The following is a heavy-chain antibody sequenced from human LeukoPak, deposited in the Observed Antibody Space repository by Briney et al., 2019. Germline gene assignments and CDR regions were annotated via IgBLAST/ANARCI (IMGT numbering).Heavy chain of an antibody. V-gene: IGHV2-26*01. CDR3: ARIQYTSGWTFDY. J-gene: IGHJ4*02. CDR1: GFSLSNARMG. CDR2: IFSNDEN. D-gene: IGHD6-19*01. Sequence: SGPTLVNPTETLTLTCTVSGFSLSNARMGVSWIRQPPGKALEWLAHIFSNDENSYSTSLKSRLTISKDTSKSQVVLTMTSTDPVDTATYYCARIQYTSGWTFDYWGQGTLVTVSS.